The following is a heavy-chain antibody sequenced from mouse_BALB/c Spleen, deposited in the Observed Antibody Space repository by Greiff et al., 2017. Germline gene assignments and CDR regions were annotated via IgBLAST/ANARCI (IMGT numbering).Heavy chain of an antibody. CDR1: GFSLTGYG. J-gene: IGHJ1*01. CDR3: ARQGTVVDWYFDV. CDR2: IWGDGST. V-gene: IGHV2-6-7*01. D-gene: IGHD1-1*01. Sequence: QVQLQQSGPGLVAPSQSLSITCTVSGFSLTGYGVNWVRQPPGKGLEWLGMIWGDGSTDYNSALKSRLSISKDNSKSQVFLKMNSLQTDDTARYYCARQGTVVDWYFDVWGAGTTVTVSS.